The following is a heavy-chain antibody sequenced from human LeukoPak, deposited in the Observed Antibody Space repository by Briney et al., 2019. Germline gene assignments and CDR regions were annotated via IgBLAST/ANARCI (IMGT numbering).Heavy chain of an antibody. Sequence: SETLSLTCTVSGVSITSFYWSWIRQPPGKGLEWIGYIYFSGSTNYNPSLKSRVTVSLDTTKNQVSLKLSSVSAADTAVYYCASTGYCIGGSCYSNYSDHWGQGTLVTVSS. D-gene: IGHD2-15*01. CDR2: IYFSGST. CDR1: GVSITSFY. J-gene: IGHJ4*02. V-gene: IGHV4-59*08. CDR3: ASTGYCIGGSCYSNYSDH.